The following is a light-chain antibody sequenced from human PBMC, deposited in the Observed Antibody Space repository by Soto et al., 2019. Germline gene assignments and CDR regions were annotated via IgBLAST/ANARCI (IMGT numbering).Light chain of an antibody. Sequence: DIHMTQSPSTLSASVGDRVAITCRASQNIRSWLAWYQQKPGKAPRLLIYKASSLESGVPSRFSGSGYGTDFTLTISSLQPDDSATYYCQQYDSSSTFGGGTKVDI. V-gene: IGKV1-5*03. CDR1: QNIRSW. CDR3: QQYDSSST. J-gene: IGKJ4*02. CDR2: KAS.